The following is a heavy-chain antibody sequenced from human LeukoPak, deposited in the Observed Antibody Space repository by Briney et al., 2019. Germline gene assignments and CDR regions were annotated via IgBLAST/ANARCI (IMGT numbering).Heavy chain of an antibody. V-gene: IGHV3-53*01. D-gene: IGHD3-10*01. CDR2: IYSGGST. J-gene: IGHJ4*02. Sequence: GGSLRLSCAASGFTVSSNYMSWVRQAPGKGLEWVSVIYSGGSTYYADSVKGRFTISRDNSKNTLYLQMNSLRAEDTAVYYCAKEGAALLWFGELTHWGQGTLVTVSS. CDR3: AKEGAALLWFGELTH. CDR1: GFTVSSNY.